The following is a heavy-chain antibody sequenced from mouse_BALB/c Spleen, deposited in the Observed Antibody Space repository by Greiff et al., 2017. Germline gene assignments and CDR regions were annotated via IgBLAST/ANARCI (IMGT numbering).Heavy chain of an antibody. Sequence: EVKLVESGPSLVKPSQTLSLTCSVTGDSITSGYWNWIRKFPGNKLEYMGYISYSGSTYYNPSLKSRISITRDTSKNQYYLRLNSVTTEDTATYYGARRGDTTVVSDAMDYWGQGTSVTVSS. CDR1: GDSITSGY. CDR2: ISYSGST. V-gene: IGHV3-8*02. CDR3: ARRGDTTVVSDAMDY. D-gene: IGHD1-1*01. J-gene: IGHJ4*01.